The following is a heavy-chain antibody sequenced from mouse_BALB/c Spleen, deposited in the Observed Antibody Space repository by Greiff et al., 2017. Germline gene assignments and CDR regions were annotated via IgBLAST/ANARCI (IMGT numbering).Heavy chain of an antibody. Sequence: VQLKESGPGLVKPSQSLSLTCSVTGYSITSDYAWNWIRQFPGNKLEWMGYISYSGSTSYNPSLKSRISITRDTSKNQFFLQLNSVTTEDTATYYCATFDVWGAGTTVTVSS. V-gene: IGHV3-2*02. CDR2: ISYSGST. J-gene: IGHJ1*01. CDR1: GYSITSDYA. CDR3: ATFDV.